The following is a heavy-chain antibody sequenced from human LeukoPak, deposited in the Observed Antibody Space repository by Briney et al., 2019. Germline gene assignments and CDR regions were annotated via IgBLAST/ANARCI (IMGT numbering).Heavy chain of an antibody. D-gene: IGHD5-24*01. J-gene: IGHJ4*02. CDR2: IKQDGSEK. CDR3: GRDFDGYYYSAYYVDY. V-gene: IGHV3-7*03. Sequence: PGGSLRLSCAASGFTFGSYWMSWVRQAPGKGLEWVAKIKQDGSEKYYVDSVKGRFTISRDNAKNSLYLQMNTLRTEDTAVYYCGRDFDGYYYSAYYVDYWGQGTLVTVSS. CDR1: GFTFGSYW.